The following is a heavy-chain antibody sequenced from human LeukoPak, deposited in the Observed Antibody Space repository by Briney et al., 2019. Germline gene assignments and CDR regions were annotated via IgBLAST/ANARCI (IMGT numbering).Heavy chain of an antibody. Sequence: GSLRLSCAASGFTFSSYCMNLVRQAPGKGLEWVSSISSSSSYIYYADSVKGRFTISRDNAKNSLYLQMNSLRAEDTAVYYCARDAGYGYWVVDYWGQGTLVTVSS. J-gene: IGHJ4*02. CDR3: ARDAGYGYWVVDY. V-gene: IGHV3-21*01. CDR1: GFTFSSYC. D-gene: IGHD5-18*01. CDR2: ISSSSSYI.